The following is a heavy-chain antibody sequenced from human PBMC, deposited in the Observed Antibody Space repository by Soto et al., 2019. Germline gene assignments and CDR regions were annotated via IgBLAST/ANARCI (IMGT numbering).Heavy chain of an antibody. CDR3: CVIKRRDQYSTSGYWFDP. V-gene: IGHV3-15*01. J-gene: IGHJ5*02. CDR1: GFTFSHAW. Sequence: EMHLVDSGGGLVKPGGSLRLSCAASGFTFSHAWMSWVRQAPGKGLEWVGRIKSKADGETKDYGAPVRGRFTISRDDSQDFLYLHMNSLRIEDTAVYYCCVIKRRDQYSTSGYWFDPWGPGTLVTVSS. CDR2: IKSKADGETK. D-gene: IGHD4-4*01.